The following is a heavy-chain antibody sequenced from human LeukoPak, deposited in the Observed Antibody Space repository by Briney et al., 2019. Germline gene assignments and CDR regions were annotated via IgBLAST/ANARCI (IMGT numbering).Heavy chain of an antibody. CDR3: ARGLQENLAWLTAFSAFDI. D-gene: IGHD6-19*01. J-gene: IGHJ3*02. CDR1: NDTFISYG. Sequence: ASVKVSCKTSNDTFISYGMSWVRQAPGQGLEWMGWISAFTGNTNYAQKFQGRVTMTTDTSTSTAYMELRSLRSDDTAVYYCARGLQENLAWLTAFSAFDIWGQGTMVTVSS. V-gene: IGHV1-18*01. CDR2: ISAFTGNT.